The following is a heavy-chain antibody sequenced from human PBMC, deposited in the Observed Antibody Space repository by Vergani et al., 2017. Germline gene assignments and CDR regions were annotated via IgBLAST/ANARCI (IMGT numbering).Heavy chain of an antibody. V-gene: IGHV3-7*01. CDR2: IKEDGSET. CDR3: ARLGLTASRREAPVFDY. Sequence: EVQLMESGGGLVQPGGSLRLSCAASGFTFSNYWMSWVRQAPGKGLEWVANIKEDGSETFYVDSVMGRFTFSRDNAKNSLYLQMNSLRAEDTAVYFCARLGLTASRREAPVFDYWGQGTLVTVSS. J-gene: IGHJ4*02. CDR1: GFTFSNYW. D-gene: IGHD6-13*01.